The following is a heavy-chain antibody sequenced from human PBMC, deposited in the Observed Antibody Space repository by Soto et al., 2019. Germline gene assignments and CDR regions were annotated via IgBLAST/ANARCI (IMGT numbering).Heavy chain of an antibody. CDR3: ARDPYCSGGSCYFDY. CDR2: ISSSSSTI. Sequence: PGGSLRLSCAASGFTFSSYSMNWVRQAPGKGLEWVSYISSSSSTIYYADSVKGRFTISRDNAKNSLYLQMNSLRAEDTAVYYCARDPYCSGGSCYFDYWGQGTLVTVSS. J-gene: IGHJ4*02. V-gene: IGHV3-48*04. CDR1: GFTFSSYS. D-gene: IGHD2-15*01.